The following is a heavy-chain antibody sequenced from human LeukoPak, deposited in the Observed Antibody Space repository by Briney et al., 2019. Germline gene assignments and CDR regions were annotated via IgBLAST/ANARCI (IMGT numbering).Heavy chain of an antibody. CDR2: ISSSSSPI. CDR1: GFAFSDYT. V-gene: IGHV3-48*01. Sequence: GGSLRLSCAASGFAFSDYTMNWVRQAPGKGLEWVSYISSSSSPIYYADSVKGRFTISRDNAENSLYLQMNSLRAEDTAVYYCAGQYPYGNNGFDYWGQGTLVTVSS. J-gene: IGHJ4*02. D-gene: IGHD2/OR15-2a*01. CDR3: AGQYPYGNNGFDY.